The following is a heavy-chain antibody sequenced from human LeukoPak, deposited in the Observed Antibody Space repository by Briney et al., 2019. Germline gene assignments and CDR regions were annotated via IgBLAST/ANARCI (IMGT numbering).Heavy chain of an antibody. Sequence: SETLSLTCTVSGGSISGYYWSWIRQPPGKGLEWIGSIYYRGNTNYNPSLKSQVTISVDTSKYQFSLKLRSVTTADTAVYYCARAPDGYNLGGDYWGQGTLVTVSS. CDR1: GGSISGYY. J-gene: IGHJ4*02. V-gene: IGHV4-59*01. CDR3: ARAPDGYNLGGDY. CDR2: IYYRGNT. D-gene: IGHD5-24*01.